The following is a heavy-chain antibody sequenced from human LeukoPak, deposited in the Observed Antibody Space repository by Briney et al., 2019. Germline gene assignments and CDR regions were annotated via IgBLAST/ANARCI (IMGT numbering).Heavy chain of an antibody. Sequence: RGSLRLSCAASGFTFSSYGMHWVRQAPGKGLEWVAVISYDGSNKYYADSVKGRFTISRDNSKNTLYLQMNSLRAEDTVVYYCAKEGLYDILAGPPDYWGQGTLVTVSS. CDR3: AKEGLYDILAGPPDY. CDR2: ISYDGSNK. D-gene: IGHD3-9*01. CDR1: GFTFSSYG. V-gene: IGHV3-30*18. J-gene: IGHJ4*02.